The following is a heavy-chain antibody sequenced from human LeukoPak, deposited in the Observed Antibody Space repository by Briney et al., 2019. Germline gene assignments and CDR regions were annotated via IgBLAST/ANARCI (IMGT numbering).Heavy chain of an antibody. Sequence: PSETLSLTCTVSGGSISSYYWSWIRQPPGKGLGWIGYIYYSGGTNYYPSLRSRVTISVDTSKTQFSLRLNSVTAADTAVYYCARLVGYSGYGQRSFDIWGQGTMVTVSS. CDR2: IYYSGGT. V-gene: IGHV4-59*08. J-gene: IGHJ3*02. CDR1: GGSISSYY. D-gene: IGHD5-12*01. CDR3: ARLVGYSGYGQRSFDI.